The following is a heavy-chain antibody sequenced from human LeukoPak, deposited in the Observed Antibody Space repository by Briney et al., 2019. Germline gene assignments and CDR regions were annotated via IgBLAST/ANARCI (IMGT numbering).Heavy chain of an antibody. Sequence: SGGSLRLSCAASGFTFSSYAMHWVRQAPGKGLGWVAVISYDGSNKYYADSVKGRFTISRDNSKNTLYLQMNSLRAEDTAVYYCASRHASALTFDYWGQGTLVTVSS. CDR3: ASRHASALTFDY. V-gene: IGHV3-30-3*01. D-gene: IGHD4/OR15-4a*01. CDR2: ISYDGSNK. J-gene: IGHJ4*02. CDR1: GFTFSSYA.